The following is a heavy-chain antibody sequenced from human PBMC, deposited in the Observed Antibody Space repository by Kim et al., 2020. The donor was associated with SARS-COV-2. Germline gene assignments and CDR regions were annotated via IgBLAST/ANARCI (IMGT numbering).Heavy chain of an antibody. J-gene: IGHJ2*01. V-gene: IGHV3-30*18. CDR1: GFTFSSYG. Sequence: GGSLRLSCAASGFTFSSYGMHWVRPAPGKGLEWVAVISYDGSNKYYADSVKGRFTISRDNSKNTLYLQMNSLRAEDTAVYYCAKAPVATVTTGWYFDLWGRGTLVTVSS. CDR2: ISYDGSNK. D-gene: IGHD4-17*01. CDR3: AKAPVATVTTGWYFDL.